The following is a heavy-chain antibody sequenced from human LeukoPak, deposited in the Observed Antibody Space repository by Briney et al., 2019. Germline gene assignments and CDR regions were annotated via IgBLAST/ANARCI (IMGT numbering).Heavy chain of an antibody. CDR3: ARDQGAAGDY. J-gene: IGHJ4*02. CDR2: INEDGSEK. D-gene: IGHD6-13*01. V-gene: IGHV3-7*01. Sequence: GGSLSLSCAAYGFTFSTYWMTWVRQAPGKGLEWVANINEDGSEKFYVDSVKGRFTIYRDNAKKSVYLQMNSLIAEDTALYYCARDQGAAGDYWGQGTLVTVSS. CDR1: GFTFSTYW.